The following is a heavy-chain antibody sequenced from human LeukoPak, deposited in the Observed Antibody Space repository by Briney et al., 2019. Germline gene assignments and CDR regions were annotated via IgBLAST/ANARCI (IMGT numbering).Heavy chain of an antibody. Sequence: PSETLSLTXTVSGGSISSSSYYWGWIRQPPGKGLEWIGSIYYSGSTYYNPSLKSRVTISVDTSKHQFSLKLSSVTAADTAVYYCARHRNYYGSGSYKVWFDPWGQGTLVTVSS. CDR3: ARHRNYYGSGSYKVWFDP. V-gene: IGHV4-39*01. CDR1: GGSISSSSYY. D-gene: IGHD3-10*01. J-gene: IGHJ5*02. CDR2: IYYSGST.